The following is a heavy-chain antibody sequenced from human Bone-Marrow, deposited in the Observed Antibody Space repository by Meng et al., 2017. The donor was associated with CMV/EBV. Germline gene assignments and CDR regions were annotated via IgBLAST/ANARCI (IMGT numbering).Heavy chain of an antibody. D-gene: IGHD3-10*01. V-gene: IGHV4-34*01. CDR3: ARGTGLLWSTYGMDV. CDR1: GFTFSSYG. J-gene: IGHJ6*01. CDR2: INHSGST. Sequence: ESLKISCAASGFTFSSYGMHWVRQPPGKGLEWIGEINHSGSTNYKPSLKSRVTISVDTSKNQFSLKLNSVTAADTAVYYCARGTGLLWSTYGMDVWGQGPTVTVSS.